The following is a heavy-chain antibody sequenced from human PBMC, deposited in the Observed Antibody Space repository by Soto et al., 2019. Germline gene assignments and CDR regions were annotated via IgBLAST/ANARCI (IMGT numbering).Heavy chain of an antibody. CDR3: ARGNGDGVVIMGYYYYGMDV. Sequence: QVQLVQSGAEVKKPGSSVNVSCKASGRTFSSYAISWVRQAPGQGLEWMGGIIPIFGTANYAQKFQGRVTITADESTSTAYMERGSLRSEDTAVYYCARGNGDGVVIMGYYYYGMDVWGQGTTVNGSS. D-gene: IGHD3-3*01. J-gene: IGHJ6*02. V-gene: IGHV1-69*01. CDR2: IIPIFGTA. CDR1: GRTFSSYA.